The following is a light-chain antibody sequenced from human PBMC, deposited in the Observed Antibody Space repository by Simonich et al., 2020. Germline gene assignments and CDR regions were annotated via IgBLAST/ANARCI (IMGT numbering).Light chain of an antibody. J-gene: IGKJ3*01. CDR2: DAS. Sequence: AIQLTQSPSSLSASVGERVTITCRASQGISSALDWYQQKPGKAPKLLIYDASSLESGVPTRFRGSGSGTDFTLTISSLQPEDFATYYCQQFNSYPFTFGPGTKVDIK. CDR1: QGISSA. CDR3: QQFNSYPFT. V-gene: IGKV1-13*02.